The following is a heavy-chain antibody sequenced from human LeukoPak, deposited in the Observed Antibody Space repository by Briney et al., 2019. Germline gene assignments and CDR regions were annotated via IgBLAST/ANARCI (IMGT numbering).Heavy chain of an antibody. CDR2: IYNSGHT. D-gene: IGHD6-19*01. V-gene: IGHV4-31*03. CDR1: GGSVSGGGYY. CDR3: ARHEYGYSGGLLHFDS. J-gene: IGHJ4*02. Sequence: SETLSLTCTVSGGSVSGGGYYLTWVRQHPGKGLEWIGYIYNSGHTFYNPSLKSRITISVDTSKNQFSLKLTFVTAADTAEYYCARHEYGYSGGLLHFDSWGQGTLVTVSS.